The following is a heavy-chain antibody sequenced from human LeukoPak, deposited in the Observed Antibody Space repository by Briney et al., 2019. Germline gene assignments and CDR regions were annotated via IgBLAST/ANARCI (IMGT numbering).Heavy chain of an antibody. V-gene: IGHV3-23*01. Sequence: GGSLRLSCAASGFTFRIYAMSGVREAPGGGVEGGAAICGRGGSTYYADSVKGRFTIYRDNPKNRLYLQMNRLRAEHTAVYYCAMSGGYSSAYLTYFDYWGQGTLVTVSS. CDR3: AMSGGYSSAYLTYFDY. J-gene: IGHJ4*02. CDR2: ICGRGGST. CDR1: GFTFRIYA. D-gene: IGHD3-22*01.